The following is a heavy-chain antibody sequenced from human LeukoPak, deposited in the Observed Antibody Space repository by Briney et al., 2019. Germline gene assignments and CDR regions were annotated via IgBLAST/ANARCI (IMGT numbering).Heavy chain of an antibody. V-gene: IGHV3-48*02. J-gene: IGHJ4*02. Sequence: PGGSLRLSCAASGFAFSGYSMNWVRQAPGKGLEWLSYISSSASTIYYADSVRGRFTISRDNAKNSLYLQMSSLRDEDTAVYYCARDPVATSRFDYWGQGTLVSVSS. D-gene: IGHD5-12*01. CDR1: GFAFSGYS. CDR2: ISSSASTI. CDR3: ARDPVATSRFDY.